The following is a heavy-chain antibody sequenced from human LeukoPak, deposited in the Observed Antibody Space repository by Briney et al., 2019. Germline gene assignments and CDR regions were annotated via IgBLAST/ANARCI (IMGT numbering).Heavy chain of an antibody. V-gene: IGHV4-34*01. J-gene: IGHJ6*03. Sequence: SETLSLTCAVYGGSFSGYYWSWIRQPPGKGLEWIGEINHSGSTNYNPSLKSRVTISVDTSKNQFSLKLISVTAADTAVYHCARGLRGYCSSTSCDSPPYYYYYMEVWGKGTTVTVAS. CDR1: GGSFSGYY. CDR2: INHSGST. CDR3: ARGLRGYCSSTSCDSPPYYYYYMEV. D-gene: IGHD2-2*01.